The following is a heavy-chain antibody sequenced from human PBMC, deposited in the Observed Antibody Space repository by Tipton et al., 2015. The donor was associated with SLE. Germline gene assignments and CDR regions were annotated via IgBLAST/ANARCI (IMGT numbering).Heavy chain of an antibody. CDR2: IHPISGGS. Sequence: QSGAEVKKPGASVKVSCKASGYTFTDYYIHWMRQAPGQGLEWMAWIHPISGGSNRAPKFQGSVTMARDTSISTAYMELSGLRSDGTAVYYCVGGGPLTGDRSLPVCDYWGQGTLVTVSS. CDR3: VGGGPLTGDRSLPVCDY. V-gene: IGHV1-2*02. J-gene: IGHJ4*02. CDR1: GYTFTDYY. D-gene: IGHD7-27*01.